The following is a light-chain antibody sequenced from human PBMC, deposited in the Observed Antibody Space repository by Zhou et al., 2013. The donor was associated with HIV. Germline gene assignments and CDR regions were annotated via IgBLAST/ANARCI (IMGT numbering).Light chain of an antibody. CDR1: QSISSNY. J-gene: IGKJ2*01. V-gene: IGKV3-20*01. CDR2: GAS. CDR3: QQYGISLYT. Sequence: EIVLTQSPGTLSLSPGERATLSCRASQSISSNYLAWYQQKPGQAPRLLIYGASSRATGIPDRFSGSGSGTDFTLTISRLEAEDFAVYYCQQYGISLYTFGQGTKLEIK.